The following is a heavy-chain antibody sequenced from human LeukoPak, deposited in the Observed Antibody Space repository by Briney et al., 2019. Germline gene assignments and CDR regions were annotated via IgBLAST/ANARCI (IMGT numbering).Heavy chain of an antibody. V-gene: IGHV5-51*01. CDR3: ARLPYCSSTSCYEGDY. Sequence: GESLKISCKGSGYSFTSYWIGWVRQMPGKGLEWMGFIYPGDSDTRYSPSFQGQVTISADKSISTAYLQWSSLKASDTAMYYCARLPYCSSTSCYEGDYWGQGTLVTVSS. CDR2: IYPGDSDT. D-gene: IGHD2-2*01. J-gene: IGHJ4*02. CDR1: GYSFTSYW.